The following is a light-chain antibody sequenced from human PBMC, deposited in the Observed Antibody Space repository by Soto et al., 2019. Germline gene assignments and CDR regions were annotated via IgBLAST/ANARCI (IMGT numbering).Light chain of an antibody. CDR2: AAS. Sequence: DIQMTQSPSSLPASVGERVTLTCRASQSISTYLKWYQQKPGKAPKLLIYAASSLQSGVPSRLSGSGSGTDFTLTISSLQPEDFATYYCHQSYTIPYTFGQGTKLEIK. J-gene: IGKJ2*01. CDR3: HQSYTIPYT. V-gene: IGKV1-39*01. CDR1: QSISTY.